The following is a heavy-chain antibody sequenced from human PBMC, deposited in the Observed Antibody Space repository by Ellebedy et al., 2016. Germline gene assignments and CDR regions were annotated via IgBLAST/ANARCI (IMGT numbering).Heavy chain of an antibody. CDR2: INSDGSLT. CDR3: TRIRCRSTSCHYYDYYYMDV. D-gene: IGHD2-2*01. Sequence: HTGGSLRLSCAASGFTFSDYWMHWVRQTPGKGLVWVSRINSDGSLTKYADPAKGRFTISRDNARNTLYLQMNSLTAEDTAVYFCTRIRCRSTSCHYYDYYYMDVWGKGTTVTVSS. CDR1: GFTFSDYW. V-gene: IGHV3-74*01. J-gene: IGHJ6*03.